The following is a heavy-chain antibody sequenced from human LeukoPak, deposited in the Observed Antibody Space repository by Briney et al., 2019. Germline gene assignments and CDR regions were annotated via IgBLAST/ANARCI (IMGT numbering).Heavy chain of an antibody. CDR2: INPNSGGT. Sequence: ASVKVSCKACGYTFTGYYMHWVRQAPGQGLEWMGWINPNSGGTNYAQKFQGRVSMTRDTSISTAYMELSRLRSDDTAVYYCARAKQNNWFDPWRQGTWSPSPQ. J-gene: IGHJ5*02. CDR1: GYTFTGYY. CDR3: ARAKQNNWFDP. V-gene: IGHV1-2*02.